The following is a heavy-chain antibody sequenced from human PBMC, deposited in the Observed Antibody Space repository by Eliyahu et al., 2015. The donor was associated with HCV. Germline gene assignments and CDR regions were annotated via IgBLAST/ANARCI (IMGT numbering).Heavy chain of an antibody. V-gene: IGHV3-73*01. J-gene: IGHJ4*02. Sequence: EVQLVESGGGLVQPGGSLKLSCAASGFTXSGSAMHWVRXASGKGLEWVGRIRSKANSYATAYAASVKGRFTISRDDSKNTAYLQMNSLKTEDTAVYYCTSPDRITNGEDYWGQGTLVTVSS. CDR2: IRSKANSYAT. CDR1: GFTXSGSA. CDR3: TSPDRITNGEDY. D-gene: IGHD2-8*01.